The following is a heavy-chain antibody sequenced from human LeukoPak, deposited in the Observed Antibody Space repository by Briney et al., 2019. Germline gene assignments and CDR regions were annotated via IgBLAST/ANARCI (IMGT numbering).Heavy chain of an antibody. J-gene: IGHJ4*02. CDR2: IYHSGST. CDR3: ARSSGNLRFLSSADDY. CDR1: GYSISSGYY. D-gene: IGHD3-3*01. V-gene: IGHV4-38-2*02. Sequence: SETLSLTCTVSGYSISSGYYWGWIRQPPGKGLEWIGSIYHSGSTYYNPSLKSRVTISVDTSKNQFSLKLSSVTAADTAVYYCARSSGNLRFLSSADDYWGQGTLVTVSS.